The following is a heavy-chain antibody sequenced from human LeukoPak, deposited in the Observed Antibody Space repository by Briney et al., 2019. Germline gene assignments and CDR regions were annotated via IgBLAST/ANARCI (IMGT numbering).Heavy chain of an antibody. V-gene: IGHV4-39*07. D-gene: IGHD3-22*01. CDR1: GGSISSSSYY. CDR3: AREGAVYDSSGYNIGDYFDY. J-gene: IGHJ4*02. Sequence: PSETLSLTCTVSGGSISSSSYYWGWIRQPPGKGLEWIGSIYYSGSTNYNPSLKSRVTISVDTSKNQFSLQLSSVTAADTAVYYCAREGAVYDSSGYNIGDYFDYWGQGTLVTVSS. CDR2: IYYSGST.